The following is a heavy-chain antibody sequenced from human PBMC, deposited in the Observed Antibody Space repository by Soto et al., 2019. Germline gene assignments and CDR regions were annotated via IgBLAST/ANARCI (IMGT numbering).Heavy chain of an antibody. CDR3: RVMALTGMDV. CDR1: GFTFDDYT. CDR2: ISWDGGST. V-gene: IGHV3-43*01. J-gene: IGHJ6*02. D-gene: IGHD7-27*01. Sequence: GGSLRLSCAASGFTFDDYTMHWVRQAPGKGLEWVSLISWDGGSTYYADSVKGRFTISRDNSKNSLYLQMNSLRTEDTALYYRRVMALTGMDVWGQGTTVTVSS.